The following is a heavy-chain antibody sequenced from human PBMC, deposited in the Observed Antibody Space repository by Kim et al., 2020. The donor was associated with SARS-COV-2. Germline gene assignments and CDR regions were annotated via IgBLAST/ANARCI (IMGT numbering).Heavy chain of an antibody. V-gene: IGHV3-11*06. Sequence: SVKGRFTTSRDNAKNSLFLQRNSLRADDTAVYYCVRAGHYDSSGYLRDFDYWGQGTMVTVSS. D-gene: IGHD3-22*01. J-gene: IGHJ4*02. CDR3: VRAGHYDSSGYLRDFDY.